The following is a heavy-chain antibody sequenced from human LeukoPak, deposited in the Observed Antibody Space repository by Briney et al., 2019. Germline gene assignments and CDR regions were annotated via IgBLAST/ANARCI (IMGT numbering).Heavy chain of an antibody. D-gene: IGHD5-12*01. CDR3: ARVRYSGYGHFDY. J-gene: IGHJ4*02. CDR1: GGTFSSYA. Sequence: ASVKVSCKASGGTFSSYAISWVRQAPGQGLEWMGGIIPIFGTANYAQKFQGRVTITADESTSTAYTELSSLRSEDTAVYYCARVRYSGYGHFDYWGQGTLVTVSS. CDR2: IIPIFGTA. V-gene: IGHV1-69*01.